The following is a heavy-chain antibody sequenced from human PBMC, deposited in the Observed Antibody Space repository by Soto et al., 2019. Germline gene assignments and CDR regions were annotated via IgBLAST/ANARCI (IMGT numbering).Heavy chain of an antibody. Sequence: QVQLQESGPGLVKPSGTLSLTCAVSGGSISSSNWWSWVRQPPGKGLEWIGEIYHSGSTNYNPSLKSRVTISVDKSKNQCSLKLSSVTAADTAVYYCARGPDYYDSSGPDAFDIWGQGTMVTVAS. D-gene: IGHD3-22*01. CDR2: IYHSGST. CDR3: ARGPDYYDSSGPDAFDI. V-gene: IGHV4-4*02. CDR1: GGSISSSNW. J-gene: IGHJ3*02.